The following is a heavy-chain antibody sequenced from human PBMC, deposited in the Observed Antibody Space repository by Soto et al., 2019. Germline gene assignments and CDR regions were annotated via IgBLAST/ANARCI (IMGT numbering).Heavy chain of an antibody. V-gene: IGHV3-13*05. CDR2: ISAAGDP. Sequence: EVQLVESGGGLVQPGGSLRLSCEASGFTFRNYDMHWVRQGTGKGLEWVSGISAAGDPDYADSVEGRFTISRENAQNSFFLQMNSLRVGDTAVYYGARTDRHFYGLDVCGQGTAVIVSS. J-gene: IGHJ6*02. CDR1: GFTFRNYD. CDR3: ARTDRHFYGLDV.